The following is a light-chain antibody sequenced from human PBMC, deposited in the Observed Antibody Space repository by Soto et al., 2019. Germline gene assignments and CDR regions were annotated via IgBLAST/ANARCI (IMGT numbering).Light chain of an antibody. CDR2: GIS. CDR1: QSVSSN. J-gene: IGKJ5*01. V-gene: IGKV3-15*01. CDR3: QQYSKWPIT. Sequence: EIVMTQSPGTLSLSPGETATLSCRASQSVSSNYLAWYQQKPGQAPRLLVYGISTRATDIPAWFSGSGSGTEFTLTISSLQSEDFAVYYCQQYSKWPITFGQGTRLEIK.